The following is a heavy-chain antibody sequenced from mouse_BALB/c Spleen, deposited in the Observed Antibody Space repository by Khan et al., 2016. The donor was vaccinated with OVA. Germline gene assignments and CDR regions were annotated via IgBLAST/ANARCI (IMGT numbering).Heavy chain of an antibody. CDR1: GYTFTNYT. CDR3: LRIPVPPYFFDS. J-gene: IGHJ2*01. CDR2: INPSSGYI. V-gene: IGHV1-4*01. Sequence: QMQLEESGAELARPGASVKMSCKASGYTFTNYTMHWVKQRPGQGLEWIGYINPSSGYINYNQKFKDKATLTADKSSSKAYMQLTSLTSNDSAVYYCLRIPVPPYFFDSGGQGTTLTVSS.